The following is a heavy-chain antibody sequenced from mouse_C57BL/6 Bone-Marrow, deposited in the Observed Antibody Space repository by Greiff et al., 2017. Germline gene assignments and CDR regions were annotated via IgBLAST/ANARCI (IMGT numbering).Heavy chain of an antibody. CDR2: INPGSGGT. Sequence: VQLQQSGAELVRPGTSVKVSCKASGYAFTNYLIEWVKQRPGQGLEWIGVINPGSGGTNYNEKFKGKATLTADKSSSTAYMQLSSLTSEDSAVYFCARRSYYYGSRGCDYGGQGTTLTVSS. D-gene: IGHD1-1*01. CDR3: ARRSYYYGSRGCDY. V-gene: IGHV1-54*01. J-gene: IGHJ2*01. CDR1: GYAFTNYL.